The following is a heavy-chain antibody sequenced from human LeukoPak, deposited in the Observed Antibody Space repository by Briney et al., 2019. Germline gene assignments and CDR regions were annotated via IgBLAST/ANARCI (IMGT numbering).Heavy chain of an antibody. CDR2: IYYSGST. D-gene: IGHD3-22*01. CDR3: ASLYDSSGYYYFDY. Sequence: SETLSLTCTVSGGSISSYYWGWIRQPPGKGLEWIGSIYYSGSTYYNPSLKSRVTISVDTSKNQFSLKLSSVTAADTAVYYCASLYDSSGYYYFDYWGQGTLVTVSS. V-gene: IGHV4-39*07. J-gene: IGHJ4*02. CDR1: GGSISSYY.